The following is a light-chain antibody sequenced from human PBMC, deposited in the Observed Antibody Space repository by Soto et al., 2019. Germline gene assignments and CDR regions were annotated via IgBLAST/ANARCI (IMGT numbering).Light chain of an antibody. CDR3: QHSSNSLT. CDR2: DAS. V-gene: IGKV3-11*01. J-gene: IGKJ4*01. CDR1: QSVSSY. Sequence: EIVLTQSPATLSLSPGERATLSCRASQSVSSYLAWYQQKPGQAPRLLIYDASTRATGIPARFSGSGSGTDSPPTSSRLAHDYFADYYHQHSSNSLTFGGGTKVDIK.